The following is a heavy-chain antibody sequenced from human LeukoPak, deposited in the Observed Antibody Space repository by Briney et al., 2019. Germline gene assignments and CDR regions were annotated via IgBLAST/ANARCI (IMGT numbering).Heavy chain of an antibody. CDR2: ISTGNGNT. CDR1: GYTFTSYD. CDR3: ARSNNWNYALNY. Sequence: ASVKVSCKASGYTFTSYDITWVRQAPGQGLEWMGWISTGNGNTNYGQKFQGRVTMTTDTSTDTAYMELRSLRSDDSAMYYCARSNNWNYALNYWGQGTLVTVSS. J-gene: IGHJ4*02. V-gene: IGHV1-18*01. D-gene: IGHD1-7*01.